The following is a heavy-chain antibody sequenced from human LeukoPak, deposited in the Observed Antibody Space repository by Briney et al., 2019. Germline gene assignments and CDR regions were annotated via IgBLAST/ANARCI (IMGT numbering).Heavy chain of an antibody. D-gene: IGHD1-14*01. CDR2: ISSGGTT. CDR3: AKDRASGNYFDY. J-gene: IGHJ4*02. V-gene: IGHV3-23*01. CDR1: GFTLSSYA. Sequence: GGSLRLSCAASGFTLSSYAMSWVRQAPGQGLEWVSAISSGGTTYYAASVKGRFTISRDNSKNTLYLQLNSLRAEDTAIYYCAKDRASGNYFDYWGQGTLVAVSS.